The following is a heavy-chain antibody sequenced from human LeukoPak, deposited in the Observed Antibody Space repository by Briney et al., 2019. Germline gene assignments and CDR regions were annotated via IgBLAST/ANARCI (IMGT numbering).Heavy chain of an antibody. Sequence: KPSETLSLTCAVYGGSFSGYYWTWIRQTPEKGLEWIGEMNPSGSTSYNPSLKSRVTISVDTSKNQFSLKLSSVTAADTAVYYCARGIAAADYFDYWGQGTLVTVSS. CDR2: MNPSGST. J-gene: IGHJ4*02. D-gene: IGHD6-13*01. CDR1: GGSFSGYY. V-gene: IGHV4-34*01. CDR3: ARGIAAADYFDY.